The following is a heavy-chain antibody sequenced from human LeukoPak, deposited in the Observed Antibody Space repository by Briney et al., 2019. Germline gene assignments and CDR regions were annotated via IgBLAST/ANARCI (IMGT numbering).Heavy chain of an antibody. CDR2: IIPIFGTA. J-gene: IGHJ5*02. V-gene: IGHV1-69*05. D-gene: IGHD3-22*01. Sequence: GASVKVSCKASGGTFSSYAISWVRQAPGQGLEWMGGIIPIFGTANCAQKFQGRVTITTDESTSTAYMELSSLRSEDTAVYYCVTNPTYYYDSSGYYSPFDPWGQGTLVTVSS. CDR3: VTNPTYYYDSSGYYSPFDP. CDR1: GGTFSSYA.